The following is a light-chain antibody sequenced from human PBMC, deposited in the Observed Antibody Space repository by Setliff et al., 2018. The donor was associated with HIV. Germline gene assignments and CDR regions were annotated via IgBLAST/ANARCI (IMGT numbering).Light chain of an antibody. V-gene: IGLV2-14*01. CDR3: SSYTSSGTLG. CDR1: SSDIGAYNY. Sequence: QSALTQPASVSGSPGQSITISCTGTSSDIGAYNYASWYQQHPGKAPKLMIYDVSSRPSGVSNRFSGSKSGNTASLTISGLQAEDEADYYCSSYTSSGTLGFGTGTKVTVL. J-gene: IGLJ1*01. CDR2: DVS.